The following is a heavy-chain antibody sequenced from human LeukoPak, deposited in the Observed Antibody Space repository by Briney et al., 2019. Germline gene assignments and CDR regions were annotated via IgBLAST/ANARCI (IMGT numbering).Heavy chain of an antibody. CDR1: GFTFNTYG. V-gene: IGHV3-30*03. J-gene: IGHJ4*02. CDR3: ARAREYSSSPVDY. CDR2: ISYDGSHK. Sequence: GGSLRLSCAASGFTFNTYGMHWVRQVPGKGLEWVAVISYDGSHKYYADSVKGRFTISRDNSKNTLYLQMNSLRAEDTAVYYCARAREYSSSPVDYWGQGTLVTVSS. D-gene: IGHD6-6*01.